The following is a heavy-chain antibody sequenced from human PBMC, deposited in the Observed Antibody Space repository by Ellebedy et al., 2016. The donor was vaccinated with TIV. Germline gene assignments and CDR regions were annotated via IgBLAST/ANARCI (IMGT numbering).Heavy chain of an antibody. Sequence: ASVKVSCKVSGYTFTRYYLYWVRQAPGQGLDWMGLINPTSGDSNYAQKFQGRVTMTRDTSTSTVYMELSSLRSEDTAVYYCARGDNYYYDSSGYYYSHWGRGTLVTVSS. CDR2: INPTSGDS. J-gene: IGHJ4*02. V-gene: IGHV1-46*01. CDR1: GYTFTRYY. D-gene: IGHD3-22*01. CDR3: ARGDNYYYDSSGYYYSH.